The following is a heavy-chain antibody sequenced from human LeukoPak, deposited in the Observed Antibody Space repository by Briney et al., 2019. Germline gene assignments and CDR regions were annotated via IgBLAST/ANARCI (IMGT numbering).Heavy chain of an antibody. CDR3: VRALGYCSSGSCYYYDY. V-gene: IGHV5-51*01. D-gene: IGHD2-15*01. CDR2: IYPGDSET. Sequence: GESLKISCKVSGYSFTSYWIGWVRQMPGKGLEWMGIIYPGDSETRYSPSFQGQVTISADKSISTAYLQWSSLKASDTAMYYCVRALGYCSSGSCYYYDYWGQGTLVTVSS. J-gene: IGHJ4*02. CDR1: GYSFTSYW.